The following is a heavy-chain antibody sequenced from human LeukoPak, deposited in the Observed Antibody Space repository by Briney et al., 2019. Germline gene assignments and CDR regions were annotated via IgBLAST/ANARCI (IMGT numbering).Heavy chain of an antibody. V-gene: IGHV3-33*01. CDR2: IWYDGSNK. Sequence: PGGSLRLSCAVSGFSFSSYAMHWVRQAPGKGLEWVAVIWYDGSNKYYTDSVKGRFTISRDNSKNTVCLQMNSLRAEDTAEYFCARGSKTAGGTLDYWGQGTLVTVSS. J-gene: IGHJ4*02. D-gene: IGHD6-13*01. CDR3: ARGSKTAGGTLDY. CDR1: GFSFSSYA.